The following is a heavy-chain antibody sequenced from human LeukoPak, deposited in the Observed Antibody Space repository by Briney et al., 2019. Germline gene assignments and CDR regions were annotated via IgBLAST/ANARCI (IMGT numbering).Heavy chain of an antibody. CDR3: AKVGHGYSSVPLLDY. J-gene: IGHJ4*02. D-gene: IGHD6-25*01. V-gene: IGHV3-23*01. Sequence: GGSLRLSCAASGFPFSSYAMSGVRQAPGKGLEWVSAISGSGGSTYYADSVKGRYTISRDNSKNTLYLQMNSLRAEDTAVYYCAKVGHGYSSVPLLDYWGQGTLVSVS. CDR2: ISGSGGST. CDR1: GFPFSSYA.